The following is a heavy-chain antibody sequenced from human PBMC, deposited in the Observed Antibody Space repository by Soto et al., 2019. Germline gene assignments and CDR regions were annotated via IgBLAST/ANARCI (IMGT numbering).Heavy chain of an antibody. D-gene: IGHD5-12*01. V-gene: IGHV1-24*01. Sequence: WVRQDHGKGLEWMGRFDPEDGETNYAQKFQGRVTMTEDTSTDTAYMELSSLRSEDTAVYYCATDRISLRWLQFDYWVQGTLVTVSS. J-gene: IGHJ4*02. CDR2: FDPEDGET. CDR3: ATDRISLRWLQFDY.